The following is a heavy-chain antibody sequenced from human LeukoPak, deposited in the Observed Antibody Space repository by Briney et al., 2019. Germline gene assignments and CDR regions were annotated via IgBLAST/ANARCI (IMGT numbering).Heavy chain of an antibody. V-gene: IGHV4-39*07. CDR3: AREAGGWFDP. CDR2: IYYSGST. J-gene: IGHJ5*02. Sequence: SETLSLTCTVSRGSISSSSYYWGWIRQPPGKGLEWIGSIYYSGSTYYNPSLKSRVTISVDTSKNQFSLKLSSVTAADTAVYYCAREAGGWFDPWGPGTLVTVSS. CDR1: RGSISSSSYY. D-gene: IGHD3-16*01.